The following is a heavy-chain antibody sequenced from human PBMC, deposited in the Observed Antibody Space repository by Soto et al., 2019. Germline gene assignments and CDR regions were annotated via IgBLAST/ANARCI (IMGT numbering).Heavy chain of an antibody. J-gene: IGHJ5*02. CDR2: FSGGGGGT. CDR3: VRWNGFGDR. CDR1: GFIISDYG. D-gene: IGHD1-1*01. Sequence: EVQLLESGGGLVQPGGSLRLSCAVSGFIISDYGVTWVRQAPGKGLEWVSGFSGGGGGTFYADSVKGWFTISRDDPKNTAYLQMNSLGAEDTAVYYCVRWNGFGDRWGQGTLVTVSS. V-gene: IGHV3-23*01.